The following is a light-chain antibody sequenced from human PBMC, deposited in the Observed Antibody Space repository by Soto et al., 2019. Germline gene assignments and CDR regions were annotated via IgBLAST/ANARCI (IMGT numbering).Light chain of an antibody. Sequence: QSALTQPPSASGSPGQSVTLSCTGTSSDVGGYNYVSWYQQHPGKAPKLMIYEVTKRPSGVPDRFSGSKSGNTASLTVSGLQAEDASDYYCTSYAGSHDVVFGGGAKLAVL. CDR1: SSDVGGYNY. V-gene: IGLV2-8*01. J-gene: IGLJ2*01. CDR2: EVT. CDR3: TSYAGSHDVV.